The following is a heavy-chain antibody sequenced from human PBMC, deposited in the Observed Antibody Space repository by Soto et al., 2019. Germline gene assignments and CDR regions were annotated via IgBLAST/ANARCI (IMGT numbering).Heavy chain of an antibody. D-gene: IGHD6-6*01. J-gene: IGHJ5*02. Sequence: SETVSLTCAVYGGSFSGYYWSWIRQPPGKGLEWIGEINHSGSTNYNPSLKSRVTISVDTSKNQFSLKLSSVTAADTAVYYCARGIKRGAAQRKNWFDPWGQGTLVTVSS. CDR2: INHSGST. CDR3: ARGIKRGAAQRKNWFDP. V-gene: IGHV4-34*01. CDR1: GGSFSGYY.